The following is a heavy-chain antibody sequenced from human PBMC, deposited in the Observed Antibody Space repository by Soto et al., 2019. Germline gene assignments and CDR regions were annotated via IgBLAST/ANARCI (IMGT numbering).Heavy chain of an antibody. CDR1: GFTFSSYW. CDR3: ARDHCTTTSCYTVWFDP. J-gene: IGHJ5*02. Sequence: PGGSLRLSCAASGFTFSSYWMHWVRQAPGKGLVWVSRIDSDGDSTTYAASVKGRFTISRHNAENTLYLQMNSLRAEDTAVYYCARDHCTTTSCYTVWFDPWGQGTPVTVSS. CDR2: IDSDGDST. D-gene: IGHD2-2*02. V-gene: IGHV3-74*01.